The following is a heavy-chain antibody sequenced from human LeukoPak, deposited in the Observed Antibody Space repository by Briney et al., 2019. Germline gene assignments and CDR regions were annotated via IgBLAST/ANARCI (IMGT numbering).Heavy chain of an antibody. J-gene: IGHJ4*02. V-gene: IGHV3-53*01. CDR1: GFTVSSNS. Sequence: GGSLRLSCTVSGFTVSSNSMSWVRQAPGKGLEWVSFIYSDNTHYSDSVKGRFTISRDNSKDTLYLQMNSLRAEDTAVYYCARGPSGYHNTGGQGTLVTVSS. CDR3: ARGPSGYHNT. CDR2: IYSDNT. D-gene: IGHD5-12*01.